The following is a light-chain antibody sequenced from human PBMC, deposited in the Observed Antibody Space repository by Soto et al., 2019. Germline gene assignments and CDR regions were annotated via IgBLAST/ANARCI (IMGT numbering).Light chain of an antibody. Sequence: EIVLTQSPGTLSLSPGERATLSCRASQSVNNNYLAWYQQKRGQAPRLLVYGASTRATGIPDRFSGSVSGTALTLTLSRVETDNFSVSWCQQDGRLLSFGGGTKVEIK. J-gene: IGKJ4*01. CDR3: QQDGRLLS. CDR2: GAS. CDR1: QSVNNNY. V-gene: IGKV3-20*01.